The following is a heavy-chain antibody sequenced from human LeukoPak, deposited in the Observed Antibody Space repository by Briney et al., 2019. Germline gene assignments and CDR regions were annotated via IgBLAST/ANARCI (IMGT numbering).Heavy chain of an antibody. J-gene: IGHJ4*02. CDR1: GITFSSYA. V-gene: IGHV3-23*01. D-gene: IGHD6-13*01. CDR3: AKGIEAAGLSSHYFDY. CDR2: ISGSGGST. Sequence: PGGSLRLSCAASGITFSSYAMSWVRQASGKGLEWVSVISGSGGSTYYADSVKGRFTISRDNSKNTMYLQMNSLRAEDTAVYYCAKGIEAAGLSSHYFDYWGQGTLVTVSS.